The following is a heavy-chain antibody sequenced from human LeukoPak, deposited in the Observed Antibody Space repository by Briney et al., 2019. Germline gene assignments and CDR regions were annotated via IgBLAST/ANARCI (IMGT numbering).Heavy chain of an antibody. J-gene: IGHJ4*02. CDR3: TTDTWYSAGH. Sequence: GGSLRLSCTASGFIFSGSWMAWIRQAPGKGLEWVAIIKKDGSEKYYVDSMKGRFTISRDDAKNSLFLQMNSLRAEDTAIYYCTTDTWYSAGHWGQGTLVTVTS. D-gene: IGHD2-15*01. V-gene: IGHV3-7*03. CDR2: IKKDGSEK. CDR1: GFIFSGSW.